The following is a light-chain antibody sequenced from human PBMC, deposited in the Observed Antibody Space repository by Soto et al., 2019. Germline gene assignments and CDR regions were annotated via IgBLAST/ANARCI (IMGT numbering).Light chain of an antibody. CDR3: FSFTTTRTHV. CDR1: SSDIGASHN. CDR2: DVT. V-gene: IGLV2-14*03. Sequence: QSALTQPASVSGSPGQSSTIACTGTSSDIGASHNVSWLQQHPATPPTLLISDVTTRPSGVSNRFPRSKSRNTAYLTLSGPQVVHAAEYFCFSFTTTRTHVFGTGTKGAVL. J-gene: IGLJ1*01.